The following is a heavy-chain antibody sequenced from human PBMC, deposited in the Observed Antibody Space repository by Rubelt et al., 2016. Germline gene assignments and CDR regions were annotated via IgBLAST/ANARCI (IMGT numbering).Heavy chain of an antibody. J-gene: IGHJ4*02. D-gene: IGHD3-10*01. CDR1: GFTFSNYG. CDR2: IYIGGST. Sequence: QVQLVESGGGVVQPGGSLRLSCAASGFTFSNYGMHWVRQTPGKGLEWVSTIYIGGSTYYADSVKGRFSITRDNSKNTLDLQRDSLRAEETAVYYCAGGQGFGNLFVYWGQGTLVTVSS. CDR3: AGGQGFGNLFVY. V-gene: IGHV3-NL1*01.